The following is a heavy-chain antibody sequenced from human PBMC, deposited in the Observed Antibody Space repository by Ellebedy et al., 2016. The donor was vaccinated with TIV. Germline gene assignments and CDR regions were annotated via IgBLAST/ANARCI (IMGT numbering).Heavy chain of an antibody. D-gene: IGHD6-19*01. Sequence: GESLKISCSASGFTFSSYAMHWVRQAPGKGLEYVSAISSNGGSTYYADSVKGRFTISRDNSKNTLYLQMNSLRAEDTAVYYCARRRHSSGWHSLDYWGQGTLVTVSS. V-gene: IGHV3-64*04. CDR1: GFTFSSYA. CDR2: ISSNGGST. CDR3: ARRRHSSGWHSLDY. J-gene: IGHJ4*02.